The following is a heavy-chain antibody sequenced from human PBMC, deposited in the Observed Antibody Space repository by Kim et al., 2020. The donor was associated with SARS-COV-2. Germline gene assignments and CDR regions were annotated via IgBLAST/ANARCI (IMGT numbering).Heavy chain of an antibody. CDR3: ARIGVVPAAIRAFDI. V-gene: IGHV5-10-1*01. Sequence: PSFQGHVTISAHKSISTAYLQWSSLKASDTAMYYCARIGVVPAAIRAFDIWGQGTMVTVSS. J-gene: IGHJ3*02. D-gene: IGHD2-2*01.